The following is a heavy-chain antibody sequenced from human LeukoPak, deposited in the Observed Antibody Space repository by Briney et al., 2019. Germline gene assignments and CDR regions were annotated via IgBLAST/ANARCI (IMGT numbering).Heavy chain of an antibody. CDR2: ISGDGGST. Sequence: RSGGSLRFSCAASGFTFDDYAMHWVRQAPGKGLEWVSLISGDGGSTYYADSVKGRFTISRDNSKNSLYLQMNSLRTEDTALYYCSNWFDPWGQGTLVTVSS. V-gene: IGHV3-43*02. CDR3: SNWFDP. J-gene: IGHJ5*02. CDR1: GFTFDDYA.